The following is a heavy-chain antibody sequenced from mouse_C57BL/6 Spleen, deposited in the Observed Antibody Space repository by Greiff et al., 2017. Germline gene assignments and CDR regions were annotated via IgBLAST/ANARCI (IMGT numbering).Heavy chain of an antibody. D-gene: IGHD3-2*02. CDR1: GFTFSSYA. CDR3: ARDGQLRLWFAY. Sequence: EVMLVESGGGLVKPGGSLKLSCAASGFTFSSYAISWVRQTPEKRLEWVATISDGGSYTYYPDNVKGRFTISRDNAKNNLYLQMSHLKSEDTAMYYCARDGQLRLWFAYWGQGTLVTVSA. V-gene: IGHV5-4*01. J-gene: IGHJ3*01. CDR2: ISDGGSYT.